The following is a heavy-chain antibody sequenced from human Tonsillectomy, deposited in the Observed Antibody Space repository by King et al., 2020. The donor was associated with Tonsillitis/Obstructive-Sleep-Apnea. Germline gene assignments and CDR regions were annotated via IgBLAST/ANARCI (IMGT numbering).Heavy chain of an antibody. V-gene: IGHV1-3*01. Sequence: QLVQSGAEVKKPGASVRVSCKASGYTFTSYSVLWVRQAPGQGLEWMAWINADNGDTKYSQNFQGRVTITMDTSASTAYMDLSNLRSEDTAIYYCARARGYSALGYGGQGTLVTVSS. CDR1: GYTFTSYS. CDR2: INADNGDT. CDR3: ARARGYSALGY. J-gene: IGHJ4*02. D-gene: IGHD5-12*01.